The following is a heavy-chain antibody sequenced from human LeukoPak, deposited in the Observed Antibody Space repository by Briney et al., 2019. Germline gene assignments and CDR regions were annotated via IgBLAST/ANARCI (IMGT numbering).Heavy chain of an antibody. D-gene: IGHD5-18*01. J-gene: IGHJ4*02. V-gene: IGHV1-2*02. CDR1: GYTFTGYY. CDR2: INPNSGGT. Sequence: ASVKVSCKASGYTFTGYYMHWVRQAPGQGLEWMGWINPNSGGTSYAQKFQGRVTVTGDTSISTACMELSSLRSDDTAVYYCARGDGYSFGRDFDYWGQGTLVTVSS. CDR3: ARGDGYSFGRDFDY.